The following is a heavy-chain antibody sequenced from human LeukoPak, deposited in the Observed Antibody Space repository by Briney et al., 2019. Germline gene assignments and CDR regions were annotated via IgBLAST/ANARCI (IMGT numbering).Heavy chain of an antibody. J-gene: IGHJ4*02. D-gene: IGHD3-9*01. CDR3: ARVSGRQRYFDWLRFDY. Sequence: GGSLRLSCAASGFTVSSNYMSWVRQAPGKELEWVSVIYSGGSTYYADSVKGRFTISRDNSKTTLYLQMNSLRAEDTAVYYCARVSGRQRYFDWLRFDYWGQGTLVTVSS. CDR2: IYSGGST. V-gene: IGHV3-53*01. CDR1: GFTVSSNY.